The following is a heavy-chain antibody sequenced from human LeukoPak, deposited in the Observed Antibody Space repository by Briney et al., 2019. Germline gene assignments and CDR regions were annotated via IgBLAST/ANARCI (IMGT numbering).Heavy chain of an antibody. CDR2: IKSKADGGTT. CDR3: AAFSKGF. CDR1: GIAFSDVW. Sequence: GGSLRLSCAASGIAFSDVWMTWVRQAPGKGLEWVGRIKSKADGGTTDYAAPVKGRFSISGDDSKNTVYLQMDSLEAEHTAVYYCAAFSKGFWGQGTLVTVSS. J-gene: IGHJ4*02. V-gene: IGHV3-15*01.